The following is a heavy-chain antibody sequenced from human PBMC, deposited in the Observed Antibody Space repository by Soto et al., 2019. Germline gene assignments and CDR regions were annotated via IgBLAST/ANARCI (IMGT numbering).Heavy chain of an antibody. V-gene: IGHV4-4*07. CDR1: GASISNFY. CDR2: LYTRATT. D-gene: IGHD3-16*01. Sequence: SETLSLTCSVSGASISNFYWSWIRQSAGKGLEWIGRLYTRATTDYNPSLKSRATMTINTSKNRVSLSLTSVTAADTAVYYSAKGGTYYFDTWGQGIVVTVSS. J-gene: IGHJ4*02. CDR3: AKGGTYYFDT.